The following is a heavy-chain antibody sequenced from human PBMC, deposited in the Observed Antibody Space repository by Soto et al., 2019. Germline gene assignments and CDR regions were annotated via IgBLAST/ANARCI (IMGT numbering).Heavy chain of an antibody. D-gene: IGHD6-19*01. CDR1: GGTFSSYA. CDR2: IIPIFGTT. CDR3: TTAPGGVAVAGSFDR. J-gene: IGHJ5*02. Sequence: QVQLVQSGAEVKKPGSSVKVSCKASGGTFSSYAINWVRQAPGQGLEWMGGIIPIFGTTNYAQKFQGRVTSTADESTCTAYMDLSSRRSEGTAVYYCTTAPGGVAVAGSFDRWGQGTLVTVSS. V-gene: IGHV1-69*12.